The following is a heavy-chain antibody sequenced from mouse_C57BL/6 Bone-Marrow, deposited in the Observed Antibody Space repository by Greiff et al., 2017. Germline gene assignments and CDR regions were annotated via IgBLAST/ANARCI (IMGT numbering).Heavy chain of an antibody. CDR1: GYSFTGYY. CDR3: ARSLYYRDYRYFDV. CDR2: INPSTGGT. V-gene: IGHV1-43*01. D-gene: IGHD2-12*01. J-gene: IGHJ1*03. Sequence: EVQLQQSGPELVKPGASVKISCKASGYSFTGYYMHWVKQSSEKSLEWIGEINPSTGGTSYNQKFKGKATLTVDKSSSTAYMQLKSLTSEDSAVSKCARSLYYRDYRYFDVWGTGTTVTVSS.